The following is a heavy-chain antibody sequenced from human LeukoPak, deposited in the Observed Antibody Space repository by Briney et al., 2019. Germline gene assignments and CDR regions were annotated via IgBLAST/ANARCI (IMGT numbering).Heavy chain of an antibody. J-gene: IGHJ3*02. CDR2: IHTSGST. D-gene: IGHD3-10*01. CDR1: GGSISSGSYY. CDR3: AREPWEMYGSGSYYNGDAFDI. Sequence: SETLSLTCTVSGGSISSGSYYWSWIRQPAGKGLEWIGRIHTSGSTNYNPSLKSRVTISVDTSKNQFSLKLSSVTAANTAVYYCAREPWEMYGSGSYYNGDAFDIWGQGTMVTVSS. V-gene: IGHV4-61*02.